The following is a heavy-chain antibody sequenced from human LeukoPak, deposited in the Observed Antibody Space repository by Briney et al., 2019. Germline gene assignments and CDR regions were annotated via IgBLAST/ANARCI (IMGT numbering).Heavy chain of an antibody. CDR3: ARDVGYRVDD. Sequence: GGSLRLSCAASGFRFSDYWMHWVRQAPGKGLVRVSRVNKDGSDTTYADSVKGRFTISRDNAKNTVYLQMHSLTVEDTAVYYCARDVGYRVDDCGQGTLVTVS. V-gene: IGHV3-74*03. CDR1: GFRFSDYW. CDR2: VNKDGSDT. D-gene: IGHD1-1*01. J-gene: IGHJ4*02.